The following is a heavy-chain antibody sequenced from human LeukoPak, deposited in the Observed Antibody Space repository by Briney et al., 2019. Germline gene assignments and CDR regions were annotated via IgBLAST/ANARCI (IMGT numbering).Heavy chain of an antibody. Sequence: SVKVSCKASGGTFTSYGINWVRQAPGLGLEWMARIIPVVGILNYAQRFQGRVTITADNSTSTVYMELSSLRSDDTAVYYCARRVEWAYCGGDCYLGDYWGQGTLVTVSS. V-gene: IGHV1-69*04. CDR1: GGTFTSYG. CDR3: ARRVEWAYCGGDCYLGDY. D-gene: IGHD2-21*01. CDR2: IIPVVGIL. J-gene: IGHJ4*02.